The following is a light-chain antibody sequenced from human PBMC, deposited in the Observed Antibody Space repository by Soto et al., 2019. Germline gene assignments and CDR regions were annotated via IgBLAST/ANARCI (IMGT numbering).Light chain of an antibody. CDR2: DIS. CDR1: SSDVGAYNY. V-gene: IGLV2-14*01. J-gene: IGLJ1*01. CDR3: TSYTRSSTLGV. Sequence: QSVLTQPASVSGSPGQSITISCTGTSSDVGAYNYVSWYQQHPGKAPKLMIYDISNRPSRVSDRFSGSKSGNTASLTISGLQAGDEADYYCTSYTRSSTLGVFGTGTKVTVL.